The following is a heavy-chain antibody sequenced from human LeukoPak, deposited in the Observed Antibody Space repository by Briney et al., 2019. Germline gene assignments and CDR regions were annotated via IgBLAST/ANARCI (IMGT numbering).Heavy chain of an antibody. CDR1: GYTFTGYY. J-gene: IGHJ6*02. CDR3: ARRGDYHSYHAMDV. CDR2: INPNNGGT. V-gene: IGHV1-2*02. Sequence: ASVKVSCKASGYTFTGYYLHWVRQAPGQGLEWMGWINPNNGGTNYAQKFRGRVTMIRDTSISTVYMDLSRLRSDDTAVHYCARRGDYHSYHAMDVWGRGTTVTVSS. D-gene: IGHD6-25*01.